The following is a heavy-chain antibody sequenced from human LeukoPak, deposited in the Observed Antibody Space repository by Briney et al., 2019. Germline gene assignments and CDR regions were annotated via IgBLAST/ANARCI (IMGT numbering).Heavy chain of an antibody. V-gene: IGHV4-4*07. J-gene: IGHJ3*02. Sequence: SETLSLTCTVSGGSISSYYWSWIRQPAGKGLEWIGRIYTSGSTNYNPPLKSRVTISVDTSKNQFSLKLSSVTAADTAVYYCARFDGDGREVGAFDIWGQGTMVTVSS. D-gene: IGHD1-26*01. CDR3: ARFDGDGREVGAFDI. CDR2: IYTSGST. CDR1: GGSISSYY.